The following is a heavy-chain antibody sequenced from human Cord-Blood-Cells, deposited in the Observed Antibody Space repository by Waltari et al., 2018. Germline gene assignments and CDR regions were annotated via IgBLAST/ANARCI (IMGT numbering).Heavy chain of an antibody. V-gene: IGHV4-34*01. J-gene: IGHJ4*02. D-gene: IGHD6-13*01. CDR2: INHSGGN. CDR1: GGSFSGYY. CDR3: ARGPSSSFDY. Sequence: QVQLQQWGAGLLKPSETLSLTCAVYGGSFSGYYWSWIRQPPGKGLEWIGEINHSGGNNYNPALKSRVTISVDTSKNQFSLKLSSVTAADSAVYYCARGPSSSFDYWGQGTLVTVSS.